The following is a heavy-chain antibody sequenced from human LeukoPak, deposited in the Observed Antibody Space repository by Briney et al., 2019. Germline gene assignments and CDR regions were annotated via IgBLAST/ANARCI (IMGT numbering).Heavy chain of an antibody. CDR1: GFTFSXYX. J-gene: IGHJ4*02. CDR2: IKEDGNEK. Sequence: GGXXRXXCAASGFTFSXYXXXWVRQAPGXXXEWVATIKEDGNEKYYVDSVKGRFTISRDNAKNSLYLQMNSLRVEDTAVYYCVRERYRGSDYWGQGTLVTVSS. V-gene: IGHV3-7*01. CDR3: VRERYRGSDY. D-gene: IGHD3-10*01.